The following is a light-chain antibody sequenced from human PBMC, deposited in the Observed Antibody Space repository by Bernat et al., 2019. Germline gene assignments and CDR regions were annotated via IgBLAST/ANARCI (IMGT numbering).Light chain of an antibody. CDR1: QSISSY. Sequence: DIQMTQSPSSLSASVGDRVTITCRASQSISSYLIWYQQKPGKAPKLLIYAASSLQSGVPSRFSGSGSGTDFTLTISSLQPEDFATYYSQQSYSTLWTFGQGTKVESK. V-gene: IGKV1-39*01. CDR2: AAS. J-gene: IGKJ1*01. CDR3: QQSYSTLWT.